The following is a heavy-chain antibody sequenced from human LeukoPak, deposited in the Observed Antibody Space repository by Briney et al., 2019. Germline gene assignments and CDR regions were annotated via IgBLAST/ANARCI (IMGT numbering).Heavy chain of an antibody. D-gene: IGHD3-10*01. J-gene: IGHJ5*02. Sequence: GGSLRLSCAASGFTFSSYEMNWVRQAPGKGLEWVSYISSSSSTIYYADSVKGRFTISRDNAKNSLYLQMNSLRAEDTAVYYCASLYASGPNWFDPWGQGTLVTVSS. CDR1: GFTFSSYE. V-gene: IGHV3-48*01. CDR3: ASLYASGPNWFDP. CDR2: ISSSSSTI.